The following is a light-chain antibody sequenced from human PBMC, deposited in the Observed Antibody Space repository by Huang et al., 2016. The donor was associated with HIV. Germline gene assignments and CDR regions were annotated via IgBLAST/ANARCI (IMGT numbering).Light chain of an antibody. CDR2: WAS. CDR3: HQYYNTPYT. J-gene: IGKJ2*01. V-gene: IGKV4-1*01. Sequence: DIVLTQSPDSLAVSLGERATINCKSSQSVLDNSNNKNCLAWFQHKPGQPPTLLIYWASTWESGVPDRFSGSGSGTDFTLTSSSLQAEDVAVYYCHQYYNTPYTFGQGTKLEIK. CDR1: QSVLDNSNNKNC.